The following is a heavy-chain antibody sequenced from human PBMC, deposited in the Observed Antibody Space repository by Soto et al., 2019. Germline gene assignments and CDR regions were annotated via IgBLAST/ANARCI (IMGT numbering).Heavy chain of an antibody. Sequence: SVKVSCTASGFTFTSSAMQWVRQARGQRLEWIGWIVVGSGNTNYAQKFQERVTITRDMSTSTAYMELSSLRSEDTAVYYCAAEYRIGYDSSGSVSPYYFDYWG. V-gene: IGHV1-58*02. CDR3: AAEYRIGYDSSGSVSPYYFDY. D-gene: IGHD3-22*01. J-gene: IGHJ4*01. CDR2: IVVGSGNT. CDR1: GFTFTSSA.